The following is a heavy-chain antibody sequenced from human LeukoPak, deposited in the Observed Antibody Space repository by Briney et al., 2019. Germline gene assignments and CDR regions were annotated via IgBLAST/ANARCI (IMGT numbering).Heavy chain of an antibody. D-gene: IGHD5-24*01. CDR2: IKQDGSKK. Sequence: GGSLRLSCAASGFTFSDYWMHWVRQAPGKGLEWVANIKQDGSKKSYVDSVKGRFTISRDNAKNSLYLQMNSLRAEDTAIYYCTRVGYIDEGIDYWGQGTLVTVSS. CDR1: GFTFSDYW. J-gene: IGHJ4*02. V-gene: IGHV3-7*04. CDR3: TRVGYIDEGIDY.